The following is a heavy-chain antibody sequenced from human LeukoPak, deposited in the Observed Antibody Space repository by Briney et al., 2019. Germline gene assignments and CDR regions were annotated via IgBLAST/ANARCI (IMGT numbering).Heavy chain of an antibody. CDR1: GFTFSSYG. V-gene: IGHV3-30*02. D-gene: IGHD3-9*01. J-gene: IGHJ4*02. CDR2: IRYDGSNK. Sequence: PGGSLRLSCGASGFTFSSYGMHWVRQAPGKGLEWVAFIRYDGSNKYYADSVKGRFTISRDNSKNTLYLQMNSLRAEDTAVYYCAKGGRYSSPFDCWGQGTLVTVSS. CDR3: AKGGRYSSPFDC.